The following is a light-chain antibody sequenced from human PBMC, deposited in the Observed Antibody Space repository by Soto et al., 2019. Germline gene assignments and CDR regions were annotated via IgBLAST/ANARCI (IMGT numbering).Light chain of an antibody. J-gene: IGKJ1*01. CDR2: GAS. V-gene: IGKV3-20*01. CDR3: QQHGDSPPT. CDR1: QSLSTNY. Sequence: EIVLTQSPGTLSLSPGERATLSCRASQSLSTNYLAWYKRKPGQAPRLLIYGASSRATDIPRRFSGSGYGTDFTLTITRLEPEDFAVYYCQQHGDSPPTFGQGTKV.